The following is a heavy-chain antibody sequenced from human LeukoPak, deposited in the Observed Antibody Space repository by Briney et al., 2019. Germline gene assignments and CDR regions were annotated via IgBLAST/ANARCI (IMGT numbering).Heavy chain of an antibody. Sequence: GLSLTLSCAASGLTFSNAWMSWVRQDPGKGLEWVGRIKNKADSGTTDYAAPVKGRFTISRDDSKNTLYLQMNSLKTEDTAVYYCTTGPDVATVNPFDYWGQGTLVTVSS. CDR2: IKNKADSGTT. V-gene: IGHV3-15*01. D-gene: IGHD4-17*01. CDR3: TTGPDVATVNPFDY. CDR1: GLTFSNAW. J-gene: IGHJ4*02.